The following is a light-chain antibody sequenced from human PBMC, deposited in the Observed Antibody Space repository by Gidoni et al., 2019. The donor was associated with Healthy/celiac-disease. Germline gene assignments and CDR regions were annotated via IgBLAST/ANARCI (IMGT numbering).Light chain of an antibody. V-gene: IGLV3-21*02. Sequence: SYVLTQPPSVSVATGQTARITCGGNNIGSNSVHWYQQKPGPAPVLVVYDVSDRPSGIPERFSGSTSGNTATLTISRVEAGDEADYYCHVWDSSSDHHYVFGTGTKVTVL. CDR1: NIGSNS. CDR3: HVWDSSSDHHYV. J-gene: IGLJ1*01. CDR2: DVS.